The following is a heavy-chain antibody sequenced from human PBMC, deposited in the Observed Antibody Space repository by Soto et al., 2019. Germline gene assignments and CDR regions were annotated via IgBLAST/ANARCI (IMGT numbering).Heavy chain of an antibody. J-gene: IGHJ5*01. CDR3: ARGWGSGGPNWVGS. D-gene: IGHD6-25*01. CDR2: ISGSGGST. Sequence: EVQLLESGGGLVQPGGSLRLSCEASGFTFTNYVMNWVRQAPGKGLEWVSGISGSGGSTYYADSVKGHFTISRDNSKNTLYLQMNNLRAEDTAIYYCARGWGSGGPNWVGSWGQGTLVTVSS. V-gene: IGHV3-23*01. CDR1: GFTFTNYV.